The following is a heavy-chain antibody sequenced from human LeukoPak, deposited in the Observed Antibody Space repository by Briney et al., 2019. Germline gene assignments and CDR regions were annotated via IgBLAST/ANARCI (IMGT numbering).Heavy chain of an antibody. D-gene: IGHD2-15*01. V-gene: IGHV4-59*01. CDR3: ARAATRTFDN. Sequence: PSETLSLTCTVSSGSINSYYWSWIRQPPGKGLEWIAGIYYNGSPNYNPSFKSRVTISVDMSKNQFSLKVSSVTAADTAVYYCARAATRTFDNWGQGTLVTVSS. CDR1: SGSINSYY. CDR2: IYYNGSP. J-gene: IGHJ4*02.